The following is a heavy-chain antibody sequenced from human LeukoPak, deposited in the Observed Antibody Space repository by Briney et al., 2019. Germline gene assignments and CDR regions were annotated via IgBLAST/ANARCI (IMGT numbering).Heavy chain of an antibody. D-gene: IGHD1-14*01. CDR1: GFNFRSYA. V-gene: IGHV3-23*01. CDR2: ISNSGGFT. J-gene: IGHJ4*02. Sequence: GGSLRLSCAASGFNFRSYAMTWVRQAPGKGLERVSGISNSGGFTYHADSVKGRLTISRDNSKNTLYLQMNSLRAEDSALYYCALLYITNYWGQGTLVTVSS. CDR3: ALLYITNY.